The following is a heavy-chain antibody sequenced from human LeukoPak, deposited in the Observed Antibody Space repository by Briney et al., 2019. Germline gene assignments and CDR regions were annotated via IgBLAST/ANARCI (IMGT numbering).Heavy chain of an antibody. CDR1: GFTFNSYW. V-gene: IGHV4-4*02. CDR3: ARHEGASSTSFYGMDV. J-gene: IGHJ6*02. CDR2: IYYSGST. D-gene: IGHD6-6*01. Sequence: GSLRLSCAASGFTFNSYWMSWVRQAPGKGLEWIGTIYYSGSTYYNPSLKSRVTISVDTSKHQFSLTLSSVTAADTAIYYCARHEGASSTSFYGMDVWGQGTTVTVSS.